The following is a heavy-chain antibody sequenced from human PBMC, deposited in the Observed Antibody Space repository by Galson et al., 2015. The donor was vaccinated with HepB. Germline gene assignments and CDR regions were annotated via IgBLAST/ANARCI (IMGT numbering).Heavy chain of an antibody. CDR2: IDPSDSYA. CDR3: ARHGAGSYSVF. CDR1: GYSFTSYW. J-gene: IGHJ4*02. Sequence: QSGAEVKKPGESLRISCKASGYSFTSYWITWVRQMPGKGLEWMGRIDPSDSYANYNPSFQGYVPISADNSISTAYLQWSSLRASDTAMYYCARHGAGSYSVFWGQGTLVTVSS. V-gene: IGHV5-10-1*01. D-gene: IGHD3-10*01.